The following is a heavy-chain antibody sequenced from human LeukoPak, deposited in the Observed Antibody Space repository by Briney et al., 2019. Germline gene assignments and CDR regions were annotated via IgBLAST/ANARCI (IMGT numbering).Heavy chain of an antibody. CDR2: IDSDGSST. CDR3: ARTSSSTIDY. J-gene: IGHJ4*02. Sequence: GGSLSLSRAASGFTFSSYWMHWVRQAPGKGLVWVSHIDSDGSSTNYADSVKGRFTISRDNAKNTLYLQMNSLRAEDTAVYYCARTSSSTIDYWGQGTLVTVSS. V-gene: IGHV3-74*01. CDR1: GFTFSSYW.